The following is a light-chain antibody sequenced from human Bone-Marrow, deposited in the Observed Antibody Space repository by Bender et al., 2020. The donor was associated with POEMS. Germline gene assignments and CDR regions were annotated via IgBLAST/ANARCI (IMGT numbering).Light chain of an antibody. CDR3: AVWDDSLNGWV. V-gene: IGLV2-23*02. CDR1: SSEVGRYNL. CDR2: EVS. J-gene: IGLJ3*02. Sequence: QSALTQPASVSGSPGQSITISCTGTSSEVGRYNLVSWYQQHPGKAPKLMIYEVSKRPSGVSSRFSGSKSDNTASLTISGLQSEDEADYYCAVWDDSLNGWVFGGGTKLTVL.